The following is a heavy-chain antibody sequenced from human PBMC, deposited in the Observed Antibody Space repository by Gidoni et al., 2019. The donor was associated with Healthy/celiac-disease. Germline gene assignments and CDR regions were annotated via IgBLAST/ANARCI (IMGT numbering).Heavy chain of an antibody. CDR1: GFTFSSYA. CDR3: AKDSGSSWYLFGY. V-gene: IGHV3-23*01. CDR2: ISVSGGST. J-gene: IGHJ4*02. D-gene: IGHD6-13*01. Sequence: EVQLFESGGGLVQPGGSLVLSCAASGFTFSSYAMSWVRQAPGKGLEGVSAISVSGGSTYYADSVKGRFTISRDNSKNTLYLQMNSLRAEDTAVYYCAKDSGSSWYLFGYWGQGTLVTVSS.